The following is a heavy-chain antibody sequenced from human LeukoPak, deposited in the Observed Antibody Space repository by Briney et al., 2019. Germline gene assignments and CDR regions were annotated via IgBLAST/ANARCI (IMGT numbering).Heavy chain of an antibody. Sequence: SGPTLVNPTQTLTLTCTFSGFSLSTCGVGVGWIRQPPGKALEWLAFIYWNDDKRYSPSLESRLTITKDTSTNQVVLIMTNMDPVDTATYYCAHRSEYPSPAWFDPWGQGTLVTVSS. CDR2: IYWNDDK. J-gene: IGHJ5*02. CDR3: AHRSEYPSPAWFDP. CDR1: GFSLSTCGVG. D-gene: IGHD2-2*02. V-gene: IGHV2-5*01.